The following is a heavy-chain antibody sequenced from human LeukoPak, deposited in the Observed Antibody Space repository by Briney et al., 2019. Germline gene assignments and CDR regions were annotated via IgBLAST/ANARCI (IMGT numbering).Heavy chain of an antibody. CDR2: IYYSGST. Sequence: SETLSLTCTVSGGSISSYYWGWIRQPPGKGLEWIGSIYYSGSTYYNPSLKSRVTISVDTSKNQFSLKLSSVTAADTAVYYCASHARVAVFDYWGQGTLVTVSS. D-gene: IGHD3-22*01. CDR1: GGSISSYY. V-gene: IGHV4-39*01. CDR3: ASHARVAVFDY. J-gene: IGHJ4*02.